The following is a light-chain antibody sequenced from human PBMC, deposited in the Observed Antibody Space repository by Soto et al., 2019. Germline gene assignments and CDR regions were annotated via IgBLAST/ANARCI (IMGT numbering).Light chain of an antibody. CDR1: SSDVGGYNY. Sequence: QSVLTQPASVSGSPGQSITISCTGTSSDVGGYNYVSWYQHHPGKAPKLMIYEVSNRPSGVSNRFSGSKSGNTASLTISGLQAEDEADYYCGSHTSISTVVFGGGTKLTVL. J-gene: IGLJ2*01. V-gene: IGLV2-14*01. CDR2: EVS. CDR3: GSHTSISTVV.